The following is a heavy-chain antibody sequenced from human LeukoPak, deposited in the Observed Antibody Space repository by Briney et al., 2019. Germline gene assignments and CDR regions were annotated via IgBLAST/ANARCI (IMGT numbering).Heavy chain of an antibody. V-gene: IGHV4-34*01. J-gene: IGHJ1*01. CDR2: INHSGST. Sequence: SETLSLTCAVYGGSFSGYYWSWIRQPPGKGLEWIGEINHSGSTNYNPSLKSRVTISVDTSKNQFSLKLSSVTAADTAVYYCARSDYYPSAEYFQHWGQGTLVTVSS. CDR3: ARSDYYPSAEYFQH. D-gene: IGHD3-10*01. CDR1: GGSFSGYY.